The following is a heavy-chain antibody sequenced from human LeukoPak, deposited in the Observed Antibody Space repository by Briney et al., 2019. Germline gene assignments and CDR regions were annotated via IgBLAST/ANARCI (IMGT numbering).Heavy chain of an antibody. CDR3: ARERDGNMVSPFDH. D-gene: IGHD5/OR15-5a*01. CDR1: GYTFTGHY. CDR2: INPVSGET. V-gene: IGHV1-2*06. Sequence: ASVKVSCEASGYTFTGHYMNWVRQAPGQRLEWMGRINPVSGETHFAQKFQGRVTMTRDTSITTAYMELWGLRSDDTAVYFCARERDGNMVSPFDHWGQGTLVTVSS. J-gene: IGHJ4*02.